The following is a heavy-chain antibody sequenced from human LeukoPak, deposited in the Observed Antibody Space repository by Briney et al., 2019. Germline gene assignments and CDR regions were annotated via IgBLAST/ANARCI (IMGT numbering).Heavy chain of an antibody. Sequence: SETLSLTCTVSGGSISSSSYYWGWIRQPPGKRLEWIGSIYYSGSTYYNPSLKSRVTISVDTSKNQFSLKLSSVTAADTAVYYCARLGSGGYYYDSSGIFDYWGQGTLVTVSS. CDR2: IYYSGST. CDR3: ARLGSGGYYYDSSGIFDY. D-gene: IGHD3-22*01. V-gene: IGHV4-39*01. CDR1: GGSISSSSYY. J-gene: IGHJ4*02.